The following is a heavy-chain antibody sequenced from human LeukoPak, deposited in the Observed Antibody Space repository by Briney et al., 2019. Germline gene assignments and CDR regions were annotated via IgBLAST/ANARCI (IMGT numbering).Heavy chain of an antibody. Sequence: SETLSLTCTVSGGSLSNHYWSWIRQPPGKGLEWIGHIYDSGSTTYNPSLKSRVTMSVDTSKNQFSLNLSSVTAADTAAYYCARGRIGGPKAPFDYWGQGTLVTVSS. V-gene: IGHV4-59*11. CDR2: IYDSGST. CDR1: GGSLSNHY. D-gene: IGHD3-16*01. J-gene: IGHJ4*02. CDR3: ARGRIGGPKAPFDY.